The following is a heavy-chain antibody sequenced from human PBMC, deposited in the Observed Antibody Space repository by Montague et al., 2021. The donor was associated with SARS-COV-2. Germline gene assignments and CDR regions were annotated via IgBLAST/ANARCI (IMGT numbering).Heavy chain of an antibody. Sequence: ETLSLTCTMSGGSITYSSYYWGWIRLPPGKGLEWIGSIYYSGTAYYNASLKSRVTMSLDMSKNQLSLRLKSTTAADAAVYFCARASFYYGSGSHYNNWFDSWGQGTVVTVAS. V-gene: IGHV4-39*07. CDR2: IYYSGTA. CDR3: ARASFYYGSGSHYNNWFDS. J-gene: IGHJ5*01. CDR1: GGSITYSSYY. D-gene: IGHD3-10*01.